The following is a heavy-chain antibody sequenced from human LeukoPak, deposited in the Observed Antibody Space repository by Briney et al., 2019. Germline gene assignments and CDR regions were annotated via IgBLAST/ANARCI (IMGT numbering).Heavy chain of an antibody. CDR2: IKQDGSET. CDR1: RINFNSYW. CDR3: ARALSDFWTGYFFDS. D-gene: IGHD3/OR15-3a*01. V-gene: IGHV3-7*01. Sequence: PGGSLRLSCAVSRINFNSYWMTWVRQAPGKGLEWVANIKQDGSETYYMDSVKGRFSISRDNAKNSLYLQMNSLRAEDTAVYCCARALSDFWTGYFFDSWGQGTLVTVSS. J-gene: IGHJ4*02.